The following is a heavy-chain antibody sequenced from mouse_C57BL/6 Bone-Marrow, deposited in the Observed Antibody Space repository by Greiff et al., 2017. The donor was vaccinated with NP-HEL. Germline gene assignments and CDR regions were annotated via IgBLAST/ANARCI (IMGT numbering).Heavy chain of an antibody. CDR3: APLTGTYYCDY. Sequence: VQLQQPGAELVKPGASVKLSCKASGYTFTSYWMHWVKQRPGQGLEWIGMIHPNSGSTNYNEKFKSKATLTVDKSSSTAYMQLSSLTSEDSAVYYCAPLTGTYYCDYWGQGTTLTVSS. D-gene: IGHD4-1*01. CDR2: IHPNSGST. V-gene: IGHV1-64*01. CDR1: GYTFTSYW. J-gene: IGHJ2*01.